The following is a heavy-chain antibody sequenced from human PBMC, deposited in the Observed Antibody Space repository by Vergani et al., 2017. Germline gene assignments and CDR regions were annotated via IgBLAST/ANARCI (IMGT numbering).Heavy chain of an antibody. CDR2: ISGSGGST. Sequence: EVQLVESGGGLVQPGGSLRLSCAAPGFIVSSNYMSWVRQAPGKGLEWVSAISGSGGSTYYADSVKGRFTISRDNSKNTLYLQMNSLRAEDTAVYYCAKVPSIIVGAINFDYWGQGTLVTVSS. CDR1: GFIVSSNY. J-gene: IGHJ4*02. CDR3: AKVPSIIVGAINFDY. V-gene: IGHV3-23*04. D-gene: IGHD1-26*01.